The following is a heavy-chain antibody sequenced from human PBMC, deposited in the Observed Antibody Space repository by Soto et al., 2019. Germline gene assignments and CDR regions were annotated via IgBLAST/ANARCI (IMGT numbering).Heavy chain of an antibody. J-gene: IGHJ6*02. CDR1: GLSFSDYG. CDR2: IWYDESFT. V-gene: IGHV3-33*06. Sequence: QVQLVESGGGVVQPGRSLRLSCAASGLSFSDYGMHWVRQAPGKGLEWVAVIWYDESFTYYADSVKGRFTISRDNSKNTLYLQMNSLRAEDTAVYYCAQLQGYSTASSRHYYVMDVWGQGTTVTVSS. D-gene: IGHD6-13*01. CDR3: AQLQGYSTASSRHYYVMDV.